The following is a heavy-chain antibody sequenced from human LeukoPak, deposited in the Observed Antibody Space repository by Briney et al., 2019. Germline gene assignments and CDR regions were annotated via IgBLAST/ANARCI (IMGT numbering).Heavy chain of an antibody. V-gene: IGHV4-4*02. CDR2: IYHSGST. Sequence: PSGTLSLTCAVSGGSISSSNWWSWVRQPPGRGLEWIGEIYHSGSTNYNPSLKSRVTISVDKSKNQFSLKLSSVTAADTAVYYCAREHRDGSSWYNWFDPWGQGTLVIVSS. D-gene: IGHD5-24*01. CDR3: AREHRDGSSWYNWFDP. J-gene: IGHJ5*02. CDR1: GGSISSSNW.